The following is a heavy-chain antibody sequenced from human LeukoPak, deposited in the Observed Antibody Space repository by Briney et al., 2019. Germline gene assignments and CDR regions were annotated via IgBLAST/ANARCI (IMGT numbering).Heavy chain of an antibody. Sequence: GGSLRLSCAASGFTFSTYEMNWVRQAPGKGLEWVSYISGSGTTVYYADSVKVRFTISRDNAKNSLFLQINSLRAGDTAVYYCAGGDGGYYYGMDVWGQGTTVTVSS. D-gene: IGHD4-23*01. CDR2: ISGSGTTV. J-gene: IGHJ6*02. CDR1: GFTFSTYE. CDR3: AGGDGGYYYGMDV. V-gene: IGHV3-48*03.